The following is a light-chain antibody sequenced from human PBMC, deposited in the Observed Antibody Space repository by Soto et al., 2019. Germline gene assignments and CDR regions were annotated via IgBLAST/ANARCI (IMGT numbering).Light chain of an antibody. CDR1: QDIANY. Sequence: DVQMTQSPSSLSASVGDRVTITCQASQDIANYLNWYQQKPGKAPNLLIYDASILQTGVPSRFRGGGFGTDFTLTISSLQPEDIATYYCQQYYNLPITFGQGTRLEIK. CDR3: QQYYNLPIT. CDR2: DAS. V-gene: IGKV1-33*01. J-gene: IGKJ5*01.